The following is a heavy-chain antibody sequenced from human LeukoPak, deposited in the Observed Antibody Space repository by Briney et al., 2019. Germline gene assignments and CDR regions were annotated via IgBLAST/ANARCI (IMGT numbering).Heavy chain of an antibody. D-gene: IGHD3-3*01. J-gene: IGHJ3*02. V-gene: IGHV1-8*03. Sequence: GASVKVSCKASGYTFTSYDINWVRQATGQGLEWMGWMNPNSGNTGYAQKFQGRVTITRNTSISTACMELSSLRSEDTAVYYCARGPDFWSGHDAFDIWGQGTMVTVSS. CDR3: ARGPDFWSGHDAFDI. CDR1: GYTFTSYD. CDR2: MNPNSGNT.